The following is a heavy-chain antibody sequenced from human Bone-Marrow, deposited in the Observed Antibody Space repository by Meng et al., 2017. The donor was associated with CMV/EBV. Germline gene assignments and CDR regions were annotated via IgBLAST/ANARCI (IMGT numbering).Heavy chain of an antibody. J-gene: IGHJ4*02. CDR3: ARGTWLAWYLCDY. CDR2: IIPVFGTV. Sequence: QVPVVQSGAEVKKPGSSVKVSCKASGITFTSYSITWVRQAPGQGLEWMGGIIPVFGTVNYAQKFQGRVTITADESTNTAFMELTSLTSEDTALYYCARGTWLAWYLCDYWGQGTLVTVSS. D-gene: IGHD6-13*01. V-gene: IGHV1-69*01. CDR1: GITFTSYS.